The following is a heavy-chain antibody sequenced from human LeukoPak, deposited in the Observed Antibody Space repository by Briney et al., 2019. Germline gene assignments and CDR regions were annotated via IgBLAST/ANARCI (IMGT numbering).Heavy chain of an antibody. D-gene: IGHD5-24*01. CDR2: ISYDGSHK. Sequence: GGSLRLSCSASGFTFSSYEMNWVRQAPGKGLEWVAVISYDGSHKKYADSVKGRFTISRVNSQKTLYLQMNSLRAEDAAVYYCARGAARMVEMGTMISFEYWGQGTLITVSS. CDR1: GFTFSSYE. V-gene: IGHV3-30*04. CDR3: ARGAARMVEMGTMISFEY. J-gene: IGHJ4*02.